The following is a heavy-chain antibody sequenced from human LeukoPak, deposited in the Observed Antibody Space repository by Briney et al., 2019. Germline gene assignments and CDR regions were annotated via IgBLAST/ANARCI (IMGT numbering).Heavy chain of an antibody. V-gene: IGHV3-23*01. CDR3: AKDSREWYYGSGSQEMRVFDY. Sequence: GGSLRLSCAASGFTFSRYDLSWVRQAPGKGLEWVSAISGSGGSTYYADSVKGRFTISRDNSKNTLYLQMNSLRAEDTAVYYCAKDSREWYYGSGSQEMRVFDYWGQGTLVTVSS. CDR1: GFTFSRYD. D-gene: IGHD3-10*01. J-gene: IGHJ4*02. CDR2: ISGSGGST.